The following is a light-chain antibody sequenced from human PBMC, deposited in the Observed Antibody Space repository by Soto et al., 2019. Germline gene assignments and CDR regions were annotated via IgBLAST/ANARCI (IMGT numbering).Light chain of an antibody. V-gene: IGLV2-23*02. CDR3: CSYAGSSTYV. Sequence: QSVLTQPASVSGAPGQSITISCTGTSSDVGSYNLVSWYQQHPGKDPKLMIYEVSKRPSGVSNRFSGSKSGNTASLTISGLQAEDEADYYCCSYAGSSTYVFGTGTKVTVL. J-gene: IGLJ1*01. CDR1: SSDVGSYNL. CDR2: EVS.